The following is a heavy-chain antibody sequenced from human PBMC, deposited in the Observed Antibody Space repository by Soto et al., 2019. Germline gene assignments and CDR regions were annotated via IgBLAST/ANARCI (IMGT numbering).Heavy chain of an antibody. J-gene: IGHJ4*02. CDR2: ISNDGSNR. Sequence: PGGSLRLSCAVSGFTFSNFAMDWVRQAPGKGLEWVAFISNDGSNRYYADSVKGRFTISRDSSKNTLYLQMDSLRAEDTAAYYCARAARGYNSYFDFWGQGTLVTVSS. CDR3: ARAARGYNSYFDF. D-gene: IGHD5-12*01. V-gene: IGHV3-30-3*01. CDR1: GFTFSNFA.